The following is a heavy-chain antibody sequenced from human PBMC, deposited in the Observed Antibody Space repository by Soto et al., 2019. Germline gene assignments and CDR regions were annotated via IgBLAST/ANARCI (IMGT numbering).Heavy chain of an antibody. J-gene: IGHJ5*02. CDR2: IEQDGGES. CDR3: ASARHIGP. Sequence: PWGSLRLSCAASGFTFRDYCISWVRQSPGKGLAWVANIEQDGGESNYADSVNGRFTISSDNTENSLYLQKTRLRAEATAVYYCASARHIGPWGQGTLVTVS. CDR1: GFTFRDYC. D-gene: IGHD2-21*01. V-gene: IGHV3-7*01.